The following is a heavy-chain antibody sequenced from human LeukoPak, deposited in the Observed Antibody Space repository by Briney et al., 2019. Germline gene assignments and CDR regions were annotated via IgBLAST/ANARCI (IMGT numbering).Heavy chain of an antibody. J-gene: IGHJ4*02. CDR1: GGSISNYY. Sequence: SETLSLTCTVSGGSISNYYWSWIRQPPGKGLECIGYVSYSGRTNHNPSPKSRVTISADTSKNQFSLKLTSVTAADTAVYYCARHERGAENLDYWGQGTLVTVSS. D-gene: IGHD1-1*01. CDR2: VSYSGRT. V-gene: IGHV4-59*08. CDR3: ARHERGAENLDY.